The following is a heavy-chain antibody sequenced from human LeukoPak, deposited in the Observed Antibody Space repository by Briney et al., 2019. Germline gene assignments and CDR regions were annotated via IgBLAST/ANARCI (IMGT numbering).Heavy chain of an antibody. V-gene: IGHV3-21*01. Sequence: GGSLRLSCAASGFTFNSYSMNWVRQAPGKGLEWVSSISSSSSYIYYADSVKGRFTISRDNAKNSLYLQMNSLRAEDTAVYYCAHIPYYYGSGSYYNPAFDIWGQGTMVTVSS. D-gene: IGHD3-10*01. CDR3: AHIPYYYGSGSYYNPAFDI. CDR2: ISSSSSYI. J-gene: IGHJ3*02. CDR1: GFTFNSYS.